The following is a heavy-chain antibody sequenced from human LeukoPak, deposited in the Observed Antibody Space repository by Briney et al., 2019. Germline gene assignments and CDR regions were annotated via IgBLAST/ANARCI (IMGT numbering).Heavy chain of an antibody. V-gene: IGHV3-11*06. CDR1: GFTFSDYY. CDR2: ISSSSSNT. CDR3: ARPLRVGGGYYYYYGLDV. Sequence: GGSLRLSCAASGFTFSDYYVIWIRQAPGKGLEWVSYISSSSSNTNYADSVKGRFTISRDNAKKSLYLQMNSLRVEDTAVYYCARPLRVGGGYYYYYGLDVWGQGTTVAVSS. D-gene: IGHD6-19*01. J-gene: IGHJ6*02.